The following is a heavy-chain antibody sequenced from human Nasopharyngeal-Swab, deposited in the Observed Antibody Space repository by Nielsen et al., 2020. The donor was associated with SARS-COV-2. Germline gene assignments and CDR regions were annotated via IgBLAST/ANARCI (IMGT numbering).Heavy chain of an antibody. J-gene: IGHJ4*02. V-gene: IGHV3-30-3*01. Sequence: GGSLRLSCAASGFTFSSYAMHWVRQAPGKGLEWVAVISYDGSNKCYADSVKGRFTISRDNSKNTLYLQMNSLRAEDTAVYYCAREGGYSGYEGAGEFDYWGQGTLVTVSS. D-gene: IGHD5-12*01. CDR2: ISYDGSNK. CDR3: AREGGYSGYEGAGEFDY. CDR1: GFTFSSYA.